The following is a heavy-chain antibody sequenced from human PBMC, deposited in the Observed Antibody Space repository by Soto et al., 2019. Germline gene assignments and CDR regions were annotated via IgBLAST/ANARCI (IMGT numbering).Heavy chain of an antibody. CDR2: ISWNSVSI. D-gene: IGHD3-10*01. CDR1: GFNFNDYA. CDR3: AKDMENGYNPYYYYGMDV. Sequence: GGSLRLSCAASGFNFNDYAMHWVRQAPGKGLEWVSSISWNSVSIGYADSVKGRFTTSRDNAKNSLYLQMSSLRSEDTALYYCAKDMENGYNPYYYYGMDVWGQGTTVTV. V-gene: IGHV3-9*01. J-gene: IGHJ6*02.